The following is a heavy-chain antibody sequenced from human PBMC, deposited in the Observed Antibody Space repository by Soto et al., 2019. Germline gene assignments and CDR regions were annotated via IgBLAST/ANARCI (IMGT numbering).Heavy chain of an antibody. J-gene: IGHJ6*02. V-gene: IGHV3-64D*06. CDR1: GFTFSSYA. CDR2: ISSNGGST. D-gene: IGHD5-18*01. CDR3: VKEVTTTGGMDV. Sequence: GGSLRLSCSAYGFTFSSYAMHWVRQAPGKGLEYVSAISSNGGSTYYADSVKGRFTISRDNSKNTLYLQMSSLRAEDTAVYYCVKEVTTTGGMDVWGQGTTVTVSS.